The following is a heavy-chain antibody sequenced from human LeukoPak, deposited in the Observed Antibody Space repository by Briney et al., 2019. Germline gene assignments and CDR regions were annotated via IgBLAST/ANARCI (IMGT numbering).Heavy chain of an antibody. Sequence: GGSLRLSCEASGFSSIAYTMNWLRQAPGKGLEWVSSIDRSSSYIYYADSMKGRFSISIDNAKNSLYLQMSSLRAEDTAVYYRARQGQGAWYSSDLWGQGTLVTVSS. J-gene: IGHJ5*02. V-gene: IGHV3-21*01. CDR3: ARQGQGAWYSSDL. D-gene: IGHD2-21*02. CDR1: GFSSIAYT. CDR2: IDRSSSYI.